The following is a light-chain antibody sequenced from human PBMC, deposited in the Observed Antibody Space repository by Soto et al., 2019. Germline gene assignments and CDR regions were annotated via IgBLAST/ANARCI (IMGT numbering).Light chain of an antibody. CDR2: GAS. CDR1: QSVSSSY. Sequence: EIVLTQSPGTLSLSPGERAALSCRASQSVSSSYLGWYQQKPGQAPRLLIYGASSRATGIPDRFSGSGSGTDLTITISRLEPEDFAVYYCQQYGSPPLTFGGGTKVEIK. V-gene: IGKV3-20*01. J-gene: IGKJ4*01. CDR3: QQYGSPPLT.